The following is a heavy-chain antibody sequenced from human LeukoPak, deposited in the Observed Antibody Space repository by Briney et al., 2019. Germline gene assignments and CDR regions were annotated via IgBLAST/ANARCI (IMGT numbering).Heavy chain of an antibody. CDR1: GYMFTSHG. Sequence: GASVKVSCKASGYMFTSHGISWVRQAAGQGLEWMGWISGYNGATNYAQKLQGRVTLTADESTSTAYMELSSLRSEDTAVYYCARVTAMGNFYFDYWGQGTLVTVSS. D-gene: IGHD4-23*01. CDR3: ARVTAMGNFYFDY. V-gene: IGHV1-18*01. CDR2: ISGYNGAT. J-gene: IGHJ4*02.